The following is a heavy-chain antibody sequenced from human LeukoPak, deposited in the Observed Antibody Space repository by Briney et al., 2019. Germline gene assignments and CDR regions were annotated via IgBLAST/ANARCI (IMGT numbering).Heavy chain of an antibody. CDR1: GGSISSSSYY. Sequence: PSETLSLTCTVSGGSISSSSYYWGWIRQPPGKGLEWIGEINHSGSTNYNPSLKSRVTISVDTSKNQFSLKLSSVTAADTAVYYCARGSRYSSGWYGDWGQGTLVTVSS. D-gene: IGHD6-19*01. J-gene: IGHJ4*02. CDR3: ARGSRYSSGWYGD. CDR2: INHSGST. V-gene: IGHV4-39*07.